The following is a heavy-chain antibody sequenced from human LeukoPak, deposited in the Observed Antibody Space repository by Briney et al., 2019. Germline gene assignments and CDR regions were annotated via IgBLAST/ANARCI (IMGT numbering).Heavy chain of an antibody. CDR3: ASRQSDTAMAYYFDY. Sequence: SETLSLTCTVSGYSISSGYYWGWIRQPPGKGLEWIGSIYHSRSTYYNPSLKSRVTISVDTSKNQFSLKLSSVTAADTAVYYCASRQSDTAMAYYFDYWGQGTLVTVSS. V-gene: IGHV4-38-2*02. CDR1: GYSISSGYY. CDR2: IYHSRST. J-gene: IGHJ4*02. D-gene: IGHD5-18*01.